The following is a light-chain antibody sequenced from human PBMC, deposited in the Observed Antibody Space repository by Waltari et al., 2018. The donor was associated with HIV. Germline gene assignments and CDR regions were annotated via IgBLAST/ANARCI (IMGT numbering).Light chain of an antibody. Sequence: ELVLTQSPGTLSLSPGERATLSCGASQSLRSTYLGWHQQRPGQAPRLLIYGTSNRATGIPDRFVGTGSGTNFTLTITRLEPEDFAVYYCQQYAGSPRTFGQGTRLEIK. CDR1: QSLRSTY. CDR2: GTS. CDR3: QQYAGSPRT. V-gene: IGKV3-20*01. J-gene: IGKJ5*01.